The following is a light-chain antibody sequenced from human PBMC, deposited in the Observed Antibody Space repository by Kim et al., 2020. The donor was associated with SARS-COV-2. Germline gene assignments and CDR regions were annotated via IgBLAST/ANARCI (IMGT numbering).Light chain of an antibody. CDR1: SSDVGGYNY. CDR2: EVY. Sequence: QSALTQPPSASGSPGQSVTISCTGTSSDVGGYNYVSWYQQHPGKAPKLMIYEVYKRPSGVPDRFSCSKSGNTASLTVSGLQAEDEADYYCSSYAGSNNLVFGGGTQLTVL. J-gene: IGLJ2*01. V-gene: IGLV2-8*01. CDR3: SSYAGSNNLV.